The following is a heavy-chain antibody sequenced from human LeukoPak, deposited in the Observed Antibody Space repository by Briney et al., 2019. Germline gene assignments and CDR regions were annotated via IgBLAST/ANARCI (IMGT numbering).Heavy chain of an antibody. CDR1: GFRFSSHW. CDR3: ARTMAANGGDFDY. CDR2: INGDGTTS. V-gene: IGHV3-74*01. D-gene: IGHD3-16*01. Sequence: GGSLRLSCAASGFRFSSHWMHWVRQTPGKGLVWVARINGDGTTSSHADSVKGRFTISRDNAKNTVYLQMNSLRAEDTALYYCARTMAANGGDFDYWGQGTLVTVSS. J-gene: IGHJ4*02.